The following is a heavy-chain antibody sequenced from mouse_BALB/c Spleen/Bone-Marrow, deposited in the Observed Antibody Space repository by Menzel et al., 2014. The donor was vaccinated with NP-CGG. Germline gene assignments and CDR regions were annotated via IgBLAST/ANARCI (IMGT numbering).Heavy chain of an antibody. J-gene: IGHJ3*01. D-gene: IGHD2-14*01. CDR3: AREGYDPWFAY. Sequence: VQLQQSGAELAKPGASVKMSCKASGYTFTSYWMHWVKQRPGQGLEWIGYINPSTGYTEYNQKFKDKATLTADKSSSTVYMQLSSLTSEDSAVYYCAREGYDPWFAYWGQGTLVTVSA. CDR2: INPSTGYT. V-gene: IGHV1-7*01. CDR1: GYTFTSYW.